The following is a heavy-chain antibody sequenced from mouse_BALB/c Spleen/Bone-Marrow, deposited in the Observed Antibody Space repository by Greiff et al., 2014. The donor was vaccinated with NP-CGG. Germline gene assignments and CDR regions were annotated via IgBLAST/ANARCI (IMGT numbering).Heavy chain of an antibody. D-gene: IGHD2-10*01. J-gene: IGHJ4*01. CDR1: GYTFTDYA. V-gene: IGHV1-67*01. CDR3: ARSYYGNYYAMDY. CDR2: ISTYPGNT. Sequence: QVQLKQSGPELVRPGVSVKISCKGSGYTFTDYAMHWVKQSHAKSLEWIGVISTYPGNTNYNQKFKGKATMTVDKSSSTAYMELARLTSEDSAIYYCARSYYGNYYAMDYWGQGTSVTVSS.